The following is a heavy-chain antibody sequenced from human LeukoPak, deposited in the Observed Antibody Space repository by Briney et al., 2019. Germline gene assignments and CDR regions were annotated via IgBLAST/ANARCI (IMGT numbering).Heavy chain of an antibody. CDR3: ARGLRQGSAWSWGPKEKSYQYMDV. CDR2: INPRGST. D-gene: IGHD6-19*01. Sequence: PSETLSLTCGVSGGSFSSHYWTWIRQPPGKGLEWIGEINPRGSTNYNPSLESRVTVSADTSRNQLSLSLASVTAADSAVYFCARGLRQGSAWSWGPKEKSYQYMDVWGTGTTVIVSS. CDR1: GGSFSSHY. J-gene: IGHJ6*04. V-gene: IGHV4-34*01.